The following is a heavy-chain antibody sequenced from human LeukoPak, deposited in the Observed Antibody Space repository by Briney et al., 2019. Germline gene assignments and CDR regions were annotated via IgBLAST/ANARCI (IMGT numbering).Heavy chain of an antibody. CDR3: AKDPDSGSYADY. D-gene: IGHD1-26*01. CDR1: GFTFSSYA. V-gene: IGHV3-23*01. J-gene: IGHJ4*02. CDR2: ISGSGGST. Sequence: GGSLKLSCAASGFTFSSYAMSWVRQAPGKGLEWVSAISGSGGSTYYADSVEGRFTISRDNSENTLYLQMNSLRAEDTAVYYCAKDPDSGSYADYWGQGTLVTVSS.